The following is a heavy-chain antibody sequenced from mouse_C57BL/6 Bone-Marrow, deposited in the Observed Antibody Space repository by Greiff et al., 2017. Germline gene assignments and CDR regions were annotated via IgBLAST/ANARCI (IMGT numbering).Heavy chain of an antibody. Sequence: VQLQESGPGLVQPSQSLSITCTVSGFSLTSYGVHWVRQSPGKGLEWLGVIWSGGSTDYNAAFISRLSISKDNSKSQVFFKMNSLQADDTAIYYCARNERIYDGYYDYYAMDYWGQGTSVTVSS. V-gene: IGHV2-2*01. D-gene: IGHD2-3*01. CDR1: GFSLTSYG. CDR2: IWSGGST. J-gene: IGHJ4*01. CDR3: ARNERIYDGYYDYYAMDY.